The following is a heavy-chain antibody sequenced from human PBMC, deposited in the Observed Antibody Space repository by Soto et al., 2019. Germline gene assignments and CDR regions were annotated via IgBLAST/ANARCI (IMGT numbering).Heavy chain of an antibody. CDR2: INPNSGGT. J-gene: IGHJ4*02. V-gene: IGHV1-2*04. CDR3: ARAYDSSGYQSFPLGY. D-gene: IGHD3-22*01. CDR1: GYTFTGYY. Sequence: ASVKVSCKASGYTFTGYYMHWVRQAPGQGLEWMGWINPNSGGTNYAQKFQGWVTMTRDTSISTAYMELSRLRSDDTAVYYCARAYDSSGYQSFPLGYWGQGTLVTSPQ.